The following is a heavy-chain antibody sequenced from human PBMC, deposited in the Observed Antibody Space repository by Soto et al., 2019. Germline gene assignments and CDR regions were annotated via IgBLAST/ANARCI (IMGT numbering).Heavy chain of an antibody. D-gene: IGHD6-19*01. CDR1: CYPFSNYG. J-gene: IGHJ4*02. CDR2: ISAYNGNT. Sequence: GASVKVSCKASCYPFSNYGISWVRQAPGQGLEWMGWISAYNGNTKYAQKFQGRVTTTTDTSTSTAYMELRSLRSDDTAVYYCARDRLSRWYFDYWGQGTLVTVSS. V-gene: IGHV1-18*01. CDR3: ARDRLSRWYFDY.